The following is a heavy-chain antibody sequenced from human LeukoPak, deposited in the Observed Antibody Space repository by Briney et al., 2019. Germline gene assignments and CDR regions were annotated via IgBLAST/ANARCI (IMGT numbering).Heavy chain of an antibody. CDR1: GGTFISYA. V-gene: IGHV1-69*01. CDR2: IIPIFGTA. D-gene: IGHD3-22*01. CDR3: ATPADYDSSVWSTGGYGMDV. J-gene: IGHJ6*02. Sequence: GSSVKVSCKASGGTFISYAISWVRQAPGQGLEWMGGIIPIFGTANYAQKFQGRVTITADESTSTAYMELSSLRSEDAAVYYCATPADYDSSVWSTGGYGMDVWGQGTTVTVSS.